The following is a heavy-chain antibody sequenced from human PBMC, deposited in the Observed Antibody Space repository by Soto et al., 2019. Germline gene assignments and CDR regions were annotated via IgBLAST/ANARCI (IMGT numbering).Heavy chain of an antibody. CDR3: ARIRLTTVTTYYYYYMDV. CDR1: GVSISSSSYY. V-gene: IGHV4-39*01. D-gene: IGHD4-4*01. J-gene: IGHJ6*03. Sequence: SETLSLTCTVSGVSISSSSYYWGWIRQPPGKGLEWIGSIYYSGSTYYNPSLKSRVTISVDTSKNQFSLKLSSVTAADTAVYYCARIRLTTVTTYYYYYMDVWGKGTTVTVSS. CDR2: IYYSGST.